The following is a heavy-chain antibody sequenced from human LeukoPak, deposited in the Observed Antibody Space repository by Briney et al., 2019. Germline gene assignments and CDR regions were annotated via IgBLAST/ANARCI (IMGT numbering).Heavy chain of an antibody. D-gene: IGHD2-2*01. CDR2: IIPIFGTA. CDR1: GGTFSSYA. Sequence: SVKVSCKASGGTFSSYAISWVRQAPGQGLEWMGGIIPIFGTANYAQKFQGRVTITADESTSTAYMELSSLRSEDTAVYYCARGQIVVVPAAMGYGWFDPWGQGTLVTVSS. J-gene: IGHJ5*02. CDR3: ARGQIVVVPAAMGYGWFDP. V-gene: IGHV1-69*13.